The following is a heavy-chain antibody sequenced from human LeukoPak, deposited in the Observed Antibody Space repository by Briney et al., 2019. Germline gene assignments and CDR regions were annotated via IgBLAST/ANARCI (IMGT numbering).Heavy chain of an antibody. CDR1: GYTFTGYY. V-gene: IGHV1-8*03. CDR3: ARGGVIISEGGFDP. CDR2: MNPNSGNT. J-gene: IGHJ5*02. Sequence: VASVKVSCKASGYTFTGYYMHWVRQAPGQGLEWMGWMNPNSGNTGYAQKFQGRVTITRNTSISTAYMELSSLRSEDTAVYYCARGGVIISEGGFDPWGQGTLVTVSS. D-gene: IGHD3-10*01.